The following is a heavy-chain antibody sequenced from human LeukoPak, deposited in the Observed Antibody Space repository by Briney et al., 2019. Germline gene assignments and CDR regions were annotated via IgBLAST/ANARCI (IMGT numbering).Heavy chain of an antibody. D-gene: IGHD4-17*01. CDR2: INPNSGGT. J-gene: IGHJ4*02. V-gene: IGHV1-2*02. CDR3: ARASEGYGDFDY. Sequence: ASVKVSCKVSGYTLTELSMHWVRQAPGQGLEWMGWINPNSGGTNYAQKFQGRVTMTRDTSISTAYMELSRLRSDDTAVYYCARASEGYGDFDYWGQGTLVTVSS. CDR1: GYTLTELS.